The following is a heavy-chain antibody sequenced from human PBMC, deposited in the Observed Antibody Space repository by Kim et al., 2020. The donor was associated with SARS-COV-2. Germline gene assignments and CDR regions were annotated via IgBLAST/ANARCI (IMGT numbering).Heavy chain of an antibody. CDR1: GFTFDDYG. CDR2: INWNGGST. J-gene: IGHJ4*02. Sequence: GGSLRLSCAASGFTFDDYGMSWVRQAPGKGLEWVSGINWNGGSTGYADSVKGRFTISRDNAKNSLYLQMNSLRAEDTALYYCAREESDDYIWGSYRPFDYWGQGTLVTVSS. CDR3: AREESDDYIWGSYRPFDY. V-gene: IGHV3-20*04. D-gene: IGHD3-16*02.